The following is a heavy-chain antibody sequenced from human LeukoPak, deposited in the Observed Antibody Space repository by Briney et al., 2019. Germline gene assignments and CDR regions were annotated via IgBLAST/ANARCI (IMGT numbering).Heavy chain of an antibody. CDR1: GFTFSSYS. V-gene: IGHV3-21*01. CDR2: ISSSSSYI. D-gene: IGHD3-22*01. J-gene: IGHJ4*02. Sequence: GGSLRLSCAASGFTFSSYSMNWVRQAPGKGLECVSSISSSSSYIYYTDSVEGRFTISRHNAKNSLYLQMNSLRAQDRAGYYCAREDYYDGRGYSHRFHYCGQGTLVAVSS. CDR3: AREDYYDGRGYSHRFHY.